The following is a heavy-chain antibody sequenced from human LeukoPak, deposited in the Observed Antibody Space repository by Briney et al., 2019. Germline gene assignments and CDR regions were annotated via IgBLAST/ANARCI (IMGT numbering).Heavy chain of an antibody. J-gene: IGHJ6*02. CDR3: ARSLAGYYYGMDV. D-gene: IGHD6-19*01. V-gene: IGHV3-53*04. Sequence: SGGSLGLSCAASGFTVSSNYMSWVRQAPGKGLEWVSVIYSGGSTYYADSVKGRFTISRHNSKNTLYLQMNSLRAEDTAVYYCARSLAGYYYGMDVWGQGTTVTVSS. CDR2: IYSGGST. CDR1: GFTVSSNY.